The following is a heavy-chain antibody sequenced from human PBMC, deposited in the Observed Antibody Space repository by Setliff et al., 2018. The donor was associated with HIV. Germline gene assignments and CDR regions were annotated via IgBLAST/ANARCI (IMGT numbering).Heavy chain of an antibody. Sequence: PGGSLRLSCAASGLTFSRYWMSWVRQTPGKGLEWLANIKEDGSEKNYADSVRGRFTISRDNSKTTLYLQMGSLRTEDMGVYYCARWTGQGLDYWGQGTPVTVSS. J-gene: IGHJ4*02. CDR3: ARWTGQGLDY. CDR2: IKEDGSEK. D-gene: IGHD3-9*01. V-gene: IGHV3-7*01. CDR1: GLTFSRYW.